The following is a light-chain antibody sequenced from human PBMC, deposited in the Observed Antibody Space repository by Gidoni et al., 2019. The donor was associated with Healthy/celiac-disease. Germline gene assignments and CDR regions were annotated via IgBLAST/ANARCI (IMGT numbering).Light chain of an antibody. CDR2: KDS. CDR3: QSADSSGTYVV. CDR1: ALPKQY. Sequence: SYELTQPPSVPVSPAQTARITCSGDALPKQYAYCYQQKPGQAPVLVIYKDSERPSGIPERFSGSSSGTTVTLTISGVQAEDEADYYCQSADSSGTYVVFGGGTKLTVL. V-gene: IGLV3-25*03. J-gene: IGLJ2*01.